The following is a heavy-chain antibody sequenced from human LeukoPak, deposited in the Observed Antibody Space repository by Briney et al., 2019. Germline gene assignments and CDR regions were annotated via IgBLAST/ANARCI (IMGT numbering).Heavy chain of an antibody. J-gene: IGHJ5*02. CDR2: ISYDGSNK. D-gene: IGHD4-17*01. CDR3: ARVHDYGDLSSRYRWLDP. V-gene: IGHV3-30*04. Sequence: GGSLRLSCAASGFTFSSYAMHWVRQAPGKGLEWVAVISYDGSNKYYADSVKGRFTISRDNSKNTLYLQMNSLRAEDTAVYYCARVHDYGDLSSRYRWLDPWGQGTLVTVSP. CDR1: GFTFSSYA.